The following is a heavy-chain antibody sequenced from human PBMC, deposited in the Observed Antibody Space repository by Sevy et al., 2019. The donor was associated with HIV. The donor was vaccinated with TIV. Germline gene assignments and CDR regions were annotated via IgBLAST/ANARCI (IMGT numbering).Heavy chain of an antibody. D-gene: IGHD2-15*01. Sequence: GGSLRLSCAASGFTFSSYAMSWVRQAPGKGLEWVSAISGSGGSTYYADSVKGRFTISRDNPKNTLYLQMNSLRAEETAVYYCAKVGGGKPDYFDYWGQGTLVTVSS. CDR1: GFTFSSYA. CDR2: ISGSGGST. V-gene: IGHV3-23*01. J-gene: IGHJ4*02. CDR3: AKVGGGKPDYFDY.